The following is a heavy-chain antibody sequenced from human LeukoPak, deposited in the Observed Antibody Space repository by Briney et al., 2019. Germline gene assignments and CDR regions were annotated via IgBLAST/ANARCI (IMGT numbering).Heavy chain of an antibody. D-gene: IGHD2-15*01. CDR1: GGSFSGYY. V-gene: IGHV4-34*01. J-gene: IGHJ4*02. Sequence: SETLSLTCAVYGGSFSGYYWSWIRQPPGKGLEWIGEINHSGSTNYNPSLKCRVTISVDTSKNQFSLKLSSVTAADTAVYYCARADRLYKNCSGGSCYSGRGYYFDYWGQGTLVTVSS. CDR2: INHSGST. CDR3: ARADRLYKNCSGGSCYSGRGYYFDY.